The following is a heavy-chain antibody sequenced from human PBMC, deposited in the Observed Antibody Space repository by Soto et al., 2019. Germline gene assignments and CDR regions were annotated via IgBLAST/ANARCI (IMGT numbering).Heavy chain of an antibody. J-gene: IGHJ4*02. CDR3: ARDLRRDDFWSGYMPFGY. CDR2: IWYDGSNK. D-gene: IGHD3-3*01. Sequence: GGSLRLSCAASGFTFSSYGMHWVRQAPGKGLEWVAVIWYDGSNKYYADSVKGRFTISRDNSKNTLYLQMNSLRAEDTAVYYCARDLRRDDFWSGYMPFGYWGQGTLVTVSS. CDR1: GFTFSSYG. V-gene: IGHV3-33*01.